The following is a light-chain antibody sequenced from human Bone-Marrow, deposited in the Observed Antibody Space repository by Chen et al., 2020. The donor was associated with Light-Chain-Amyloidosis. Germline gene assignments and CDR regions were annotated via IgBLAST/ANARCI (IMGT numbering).Light chain of an antibody. CDR3: SSYTSSGTWV. J-gene: IGLJ3*02. V-gene: IGLV2-14*01. CDR2: DVS. CDR1: ISDVDSYKS. Sequence: QSALTKPASVSGSLGQSITISCTGAISDVDSYKSVSWYQQHPGKAPKLLIFDVSDRPSGVSSRFSGSKSGTPSSLTISGLQAEDEADYFCSSYTSSGTWVFGGGTKLTVL.